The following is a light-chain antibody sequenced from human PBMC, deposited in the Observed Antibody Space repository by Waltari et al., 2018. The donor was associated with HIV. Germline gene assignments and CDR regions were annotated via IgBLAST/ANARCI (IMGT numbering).Light chain of an antibody. V-gene: IGLV1-47*01. CDR1: SSNIGNNN. CDR3: ATWGDSLSGPVV. CDR2: RNN. J-gene: IGLJ2*01. Sequence: QSVLTQPPSASGTPGQRVTISCSGSSSNIGNNNVYWYRQLPGLAPRLLIYRNNQRPAGVPDRFSASKSGTSASLATSGLRSEDEADYYCATWGDSLSGPVVFGGGTKLTVL.